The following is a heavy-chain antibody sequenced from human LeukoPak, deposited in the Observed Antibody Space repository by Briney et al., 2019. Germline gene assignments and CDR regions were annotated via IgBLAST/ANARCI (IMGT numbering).Heavy chain of an antibody. CDR3: ARDVGSYSRNLYYFDY. Sequence: GASVKLSCTASGYTFTSYGISWVRQAPGQGLEGMGWISAYSNNTNYDRKFQGRVTMTTDTSTSTAYMELRSLRSDDTAVYYCARDVGSYSRNLYYFDYWGQGTLVTVSS. CDR2: ISAYSNNT. V-gene: IGHV1-18*01. CDR1: GYTFTSYG. D-gene: IGHD5-18*01. J-gene: IGHJ4*02.